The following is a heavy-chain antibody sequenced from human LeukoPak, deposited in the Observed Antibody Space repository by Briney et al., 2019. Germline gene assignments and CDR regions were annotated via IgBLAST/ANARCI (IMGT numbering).Heavy chain of an antibody. J-gene: IGHJ4*02. Sequence: PGGSLRLSCAASGFTFSSYAMSWVRQAPGKGLEWVSAISNNGGSTYYADSVKGRFTISRDNSKNTLYLQMNSLRAEDTAVYYCAKDLGTGYYFYYWGQGTLVTVSS. D-gene: IGHD3-9*01. CDR2: ISNNGGST. V-gene: IGHV3-23*01. CDR1: GFTFSSYA. CDR3: AKDLGTGYYFYY.